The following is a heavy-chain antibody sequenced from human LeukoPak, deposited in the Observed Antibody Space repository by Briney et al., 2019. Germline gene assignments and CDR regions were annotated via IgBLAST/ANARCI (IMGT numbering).Heavy chain of an antibody. J-gene: IGHJ4*02. CDR2: ISPNSGGT. D-gene: IGHD1-1*01. CDR1: GYTFTDYY. V-gene: IGHV1-2*02. Sequence: ASVKVSCKASGYTFTDYYMHWVRQAPGQGLEWMGWISPNSGGTNFAQKVQGRVTMTRDMSISTAYMELNRLTSDDTAVYYCVRGLWNDVDYWGQGTLVTVSS. CDR3: VRGLWNDVDY.